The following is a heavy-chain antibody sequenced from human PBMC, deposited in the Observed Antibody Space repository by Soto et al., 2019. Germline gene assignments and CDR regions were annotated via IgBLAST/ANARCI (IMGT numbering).Heavy chain of an antibody. J-gene: IGHJ4*02. V-gene: IGHV4-59*06. CDR1: GGSISSYY. D-gene: IGHD4-17*01. CDR3: ARSPEATVTAFDY. Sequence: SETLSLTCTVSGGSISSYYWSWIRQPPGKGLEWIGYIYYNGSTYYNPSLKSRVTISVDTSKNQFSLKLSSVTAADTAVYYCARSPEATVTAFDYWGQGTLVTVSS. CDR2: IYYNGST.